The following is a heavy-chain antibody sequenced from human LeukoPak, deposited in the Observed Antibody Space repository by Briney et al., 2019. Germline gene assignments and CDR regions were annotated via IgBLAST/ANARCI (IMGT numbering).Heavy chain of an antibody. CDR3: ARGIYYDSSGYLSYYYYGMDV. D-gene: IGHD3-22*01. CDR2: IYYSGST. Sequence: SETLSLTCTVSGGSISSYYWSWIRLPPGKGLEWIGYIYYSGSTNYNPSLKSRVTISVDTSKNQFSLKLSSVTAADTAVYYCARGIYYDSSGYLSYYYYGMDVWGQGTTVTVSS. J-gene: IGHJ6*02. CDR1: GGSISSYY. V-gene: IGHV4-59*01.